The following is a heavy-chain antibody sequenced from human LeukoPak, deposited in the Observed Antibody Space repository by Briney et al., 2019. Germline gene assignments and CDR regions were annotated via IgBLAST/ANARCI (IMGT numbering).Heavy chain of an antibody. CDR2: IKRDGSEK. V-gene: IGHV3-7*01. Sequence: GGSLRLSCAPSGFTFTVYSMSWVRQAPGKGLEWVANIKRDGSEKYYVDSVKGRCTVSRDNAKNSLYLQMNSLRVEDTAVYYCARVAPAVDLDYWGQGTLVTVSS. CDR1: GFTFTVYS. J-gene: IGHJ4*02. CDR3: ARVAPAVDLDY. D-gene: IGHD2-2*01.